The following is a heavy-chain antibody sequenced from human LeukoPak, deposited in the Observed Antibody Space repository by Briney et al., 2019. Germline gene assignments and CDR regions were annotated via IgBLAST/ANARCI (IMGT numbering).Heavy chain of an antibody. CDR1: GYTFTSYG. V-gene: IGHV1-18*01. Sequence: ASVKVSCKASGYTFTSYGISWVRQAPGQGLEWMGWISTDNGNTNYAQNLQGRVSMTRDTSTSTVYMELSGLRSEDTAVYYCARDRDGSSSNWIDPWGQGTLVTVSS. D-gene: IGHD6-13*01. J-gene: IGHJ5*02. CDR2: ISTDNGNT. CDR3: ARDRDGSSSNWIDP.